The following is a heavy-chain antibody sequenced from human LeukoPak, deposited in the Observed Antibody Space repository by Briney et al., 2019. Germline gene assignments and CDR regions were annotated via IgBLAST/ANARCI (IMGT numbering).Heavy chain of an antibody. CDR2: IYSGGTT. J-gene: IGHJ3*01. V-gene: IGHV3-53*01. CDR1: GFDVSSKY. CDR3: VRDVLDAFAL. Sequence: GGSLRLSCAASGFDVSSKYMSWIRQAPGKGLEWVAVIYSGGTTHYADSVKGRFIISRDSSRNMLFLQMNGLRVEDTATYYCVRDVLDAFALWGPGTLVTVSS. D-gene: IGHD6-6*01.